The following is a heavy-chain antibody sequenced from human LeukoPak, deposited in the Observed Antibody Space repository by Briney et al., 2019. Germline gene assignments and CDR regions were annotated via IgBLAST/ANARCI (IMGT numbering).Heavy chain of an antibody. CDR3: AKLPGRAADY. Sequence: GGSLRLSCAASGFTFSSYVMNWVRQAPGKGLEWVSGISDSGGGTYYADSVKGRFTISRDNSKNTLYLRMNSLRAEDTAVYYCAKLPGRAADYWGQGTLVTVSS. V-gene: IGHV3-23*01. J-gene: IGHJ4*02. CDR2: ISDSGGGT. CDR1: GFTFSSYV.